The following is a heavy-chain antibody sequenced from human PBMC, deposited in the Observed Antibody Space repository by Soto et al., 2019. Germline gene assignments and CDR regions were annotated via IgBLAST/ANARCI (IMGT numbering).Heavy chain of an antibody. V-gene: IGHV4-31*01. D-gene: IGHD3-10*01. CDR1: GGSISSGSYY. Sequence: QVQLQESGPGLVKPSQTLSLTCTVSGGSISSGSYYWSWIRQHPGKGLEWIGYIYYSGSTYYDPSHKGSVNRSVETSKNQFSLKLSSVTAANTAVYYCAREVRFGEDYSGMGVWGQWTTVTVSS. CDR2: IYYSGST. J-gene: IGHJ6*02. CDR3: AREVRFGEDYSGMGV.